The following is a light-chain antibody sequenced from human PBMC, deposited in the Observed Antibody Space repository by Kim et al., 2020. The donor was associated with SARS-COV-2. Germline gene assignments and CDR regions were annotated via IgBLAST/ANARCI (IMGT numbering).Light chain of an antibody. Sequence: EIVLTQSPDFQSVTPKDKVTITCRASQSIGSSLHWYQQKPGQSPKLLIKYASQSFSGVPSRFSGSGSGTDFTLIISSLEPEDAATYYCHQSGSLPHTFGQGTKLEI. J-gene: IGKJ2*01. CDR3: HQSGSLPHT. CDR1: QSIGSS. CDR2: YAS. V-gene: IGKV6-21*01.